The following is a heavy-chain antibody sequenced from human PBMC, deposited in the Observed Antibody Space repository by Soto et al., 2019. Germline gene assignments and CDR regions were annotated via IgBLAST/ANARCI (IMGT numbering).Heavy chain of an antibody. CDR1: GGSISSYY. D-gene: IGHD6-13*01. Sequence: SETLSLTCTFSGGSISSYYWSWIRQPPGKGLEWIGYIYYSGSTNYNPSLKSRVTISVDTSKNQFSLKLSSVTAADTAVYYCARGEYSSSWYVSWFDPWGQGTLVTVSS. J-gene: IGHJ5*02. CDR3: ARGEYSSSWYVSWFDP. V-gene: IGHV4-59*08. CDR2: IYYSGST.